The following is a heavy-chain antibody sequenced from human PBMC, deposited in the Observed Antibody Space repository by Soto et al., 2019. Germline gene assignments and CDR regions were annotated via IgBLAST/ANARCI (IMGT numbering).Heavy chain of an antibody. Sequence: GGSLRLSCAASGFTFSSYGMHWVRQAPGKGLEWVAVISYTGSNEYYADSVKGRFTISRDNSKNTLYLQMNSLRAEDMAVYYFXXDLAIGAVVNYLDYWGQGTLVTVSS. D-gene: IGHD6-13*01. J-gene: IGHJ4*02. V-gene: IGHV3-30*03. CDR3: XXDLAIGAVVNYLDY. CDR1: GFTFSSYG. CDR2: ISYTGSNE.